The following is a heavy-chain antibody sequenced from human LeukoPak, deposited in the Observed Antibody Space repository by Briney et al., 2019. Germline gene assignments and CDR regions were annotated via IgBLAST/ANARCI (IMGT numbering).Heavy chain of an antibody. V-gene: IGHV1-2*02. CDR2: INPDSGDT. J-gene: IGHJ5*02. CDR1: GYTLTAYY. Sequence: ASVKVSCKASGYTLTAYYLHWVRQAPGQGLGWMGWINPDSGDTNYLQKFQGRVTMSRDTSINTAYMELSSLTSDDTAVYYCTRDVLGGSGTFDPWGQGTLVTVSS. CDR3: TRDVLGGSGTFDP. D-gene: IGHD3-10*01.